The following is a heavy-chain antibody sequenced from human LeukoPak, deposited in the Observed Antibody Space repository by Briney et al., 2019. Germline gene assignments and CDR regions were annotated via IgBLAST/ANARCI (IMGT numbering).Heavy chain of an antibody. CDR3: ASTTVTRYYYYGMDV. V-gene: IGHV1-2*02. D-gene: IGHD4-17*01. CDR1: GYTFTGYY. CDR2: IDPNSGGT. J-gene: IGHJ6*02. Sequence: ASVKVSCKASGYTFTGYYMHWVRQAPGQGLEWMGWIDPNSGGTNYAQKFQGRVTMTRDTSISTAYMELSRLRSDDTAVYYCASTTVTRYYYYGMDVWGQGTTVTVSS.